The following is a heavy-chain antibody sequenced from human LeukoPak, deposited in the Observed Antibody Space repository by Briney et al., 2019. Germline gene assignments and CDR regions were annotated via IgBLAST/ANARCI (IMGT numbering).Heavy chain of an antibody. J-gene: IGHJ4*02. Sequence: PGGSLRLSCAASGFTFSSYAMSWVRQAPGKGLEWVSAISGSGGSIYYADSAKGRFTISRDNSKNTLYLQMNSLRAEDTAVYYCAKVRTTVTTFHYFDYWGQGTLVTVSS. CDR1: GFTFSSYA. CDR3: AKVRTTVTTFHYFDY. V-gene: IGHV3-23*01. CDR2: ISGSGGSI. D-gene: IGHD4-17*01.